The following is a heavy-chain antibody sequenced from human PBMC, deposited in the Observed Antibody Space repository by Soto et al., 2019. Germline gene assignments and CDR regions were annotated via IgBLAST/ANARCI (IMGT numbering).Heavy chain of an antibody. CDR1: GASISTGGYS. Sequence: PSETLSLTCIVSGASISTGGYSWSWIRQPPGKGPEWIGYIHESGRTYYKPSLKSRASISMDKSRNQFSVRLTSVTAADTAVYFCARGDRYSGSFSDYFDPWGQGTLVTVSS. CDR3: ARGDRYSGSFSDYFDP. V-gene: IGHV4-30-2*01. CDR2: IHESGRT. J-gene: IGHJ5*02. D-gene: IGHD1-26*01.